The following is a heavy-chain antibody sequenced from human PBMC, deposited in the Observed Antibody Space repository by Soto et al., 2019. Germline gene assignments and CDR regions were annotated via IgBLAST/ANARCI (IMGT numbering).Heavy chain of an antibody. CDR2: INHSGST. D-gene: IGHD2-2*01. CDR1: VGSFSGYY. V-gene: IGHV4-34*01. J-gene: IGHJ5*02. CDR3: ACTMGRDWFDP. Sequence: SETLSLTCAVYVGSFSGYYWSWIRQPPGKGLEWIGEINHSGSTNYNPSLKSRVTISVDTSKNQFSLKLSSVTAADTAVYYCACTMGRDWFDPWGQGTLVTVSS.